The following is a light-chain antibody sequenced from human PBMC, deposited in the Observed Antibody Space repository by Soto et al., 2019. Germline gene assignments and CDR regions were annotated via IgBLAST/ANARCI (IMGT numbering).Light chain of an antibody. V-gene: IGKV3-15*01. CDR2: GAS. J-gene: IGKJ1*01. CDR1: QSISSK. CDR3: QHYDAWRWT. Sequence: EIVMTQSPATLSVSPGEGATLSCRASQSISSKLAWYQQKPGQAPRLLIYGASTRATGVPARFFGSGSGTEFTLTISSLQSEALAVYYCQHYDAWRWTFGQGTKVEIK.